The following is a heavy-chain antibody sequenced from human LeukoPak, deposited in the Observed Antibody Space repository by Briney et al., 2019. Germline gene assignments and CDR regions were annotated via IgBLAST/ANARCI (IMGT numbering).Heavy chain of an antibody. Sequence: GGTLRFSCAASGFTFSSYGMSWVRQAPGKGLEWVSAISGSGGSTYYADSVKGRFTISRDNSKNTLYLQMNSLRAEDTAVYYCAKSALGELPHTGYWGQGTLVTVSS. D-gene: IGHD3-16*01. CDR3: AKSALGELPHTGY. V-gene: IGHV3-23*01. CDR1: GFTFSSYG. J-gene: IGHJ4*02. CDR2: ISGSGGST.